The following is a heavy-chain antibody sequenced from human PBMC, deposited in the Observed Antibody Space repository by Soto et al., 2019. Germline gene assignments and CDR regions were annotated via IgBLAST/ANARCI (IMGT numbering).Heavy chain of an antibody. Sequence: PSETLSLTCAVSGGSISSGGYSWSWIRQPPGKGLEWIGYIYHSGSTYYNPSPKSRVTISVDRSKNQFSLKLSSVTAADTAVYYCARDRTSSGYWDYWGQGTLVTVSS. D-gene: IGHD3-22*01. CDR3: ARDRTSSGYWDY. J-gene: IGHJ4*02. CDR2: IYHSGST. CDR1: GGSISSGGYS. V-gene: IGHV4-30-2*01.